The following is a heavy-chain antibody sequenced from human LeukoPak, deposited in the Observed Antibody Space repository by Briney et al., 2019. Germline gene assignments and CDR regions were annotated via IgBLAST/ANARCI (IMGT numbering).Heavy chain of an antibody. Sequence: ASVKASCKASGYTFTRYDINWVRQATGQGLEWMGWMNPNSGNTGYAQKFQGRVTMTRNTSISTAYMELSSLRSDDTAVYYCARDFGIVRVFDYWGHGTLVTVSS. CDR3: ARDFGIVRVFDY. V-gene: IGHV1-8*01. D-gene: IGHD3-10*01. CDR2: MNPNSGNT. J-gene: IGHJ4*01. CDR1: GYTFTRYD.